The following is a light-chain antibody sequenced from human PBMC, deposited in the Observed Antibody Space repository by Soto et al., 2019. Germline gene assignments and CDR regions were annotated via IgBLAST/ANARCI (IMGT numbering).Light chain of an antibody. Sequence: QSVLTQPPSASGSPGQSVTISCTGTSSDIGDYNSVSWYQQLPGKAPKLMIYEVNKRPSGVPDRFSGSGSGNTASLTVSGLQAEDEADYYCSSYAGSNTVVFGGGTKLT. V-gene: IGLV2-8*01. CDR2: EVN. J-gene: IGLJ2*01. CDR3: SSYAGSNTVV. CDR1: SSDIGDYNS.